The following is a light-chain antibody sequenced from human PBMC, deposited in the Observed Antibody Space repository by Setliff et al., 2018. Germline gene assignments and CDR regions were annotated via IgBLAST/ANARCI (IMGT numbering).Light chain of an antibody. CDR3: SSYTSSSTRV. CDR1: SSDVGYYNY. V-gene: IGLV2-14*01. CDR2: EVS. J-gene: IGLJ1*01. Sequence: QSVLAQPASVSGSPGQSITISCTGTSSDVGYYNYVSWYQRHPGKAPKLMIYEVSNRPSGVSNRFSGSKSGNTASLTISGLQAEDEADYYCSSYTSSSTRVFGTGTKVTVL.